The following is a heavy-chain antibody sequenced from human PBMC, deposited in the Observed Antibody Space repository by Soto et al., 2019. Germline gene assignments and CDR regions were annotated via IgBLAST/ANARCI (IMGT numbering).Heavy chain of an antibody. D-gene: IGHD3-3*01. V-gene: IGHV4-34*01. CDR1: GGSFSVYC. CDR2: INHGGST. J-gene: IGHJ4*02. Sequence: PSETLSLTCAVYGGSFSVYCWSWIRQPPGKGLEWIGEINHGGSTNYNPSLKSRVTISVDTSKNHFSLKVTSVTAADTAVYFCARAPVGLDTISYFDYWGQGKLVTVSS. CDR3: ARAPVGLDTISYFDY.